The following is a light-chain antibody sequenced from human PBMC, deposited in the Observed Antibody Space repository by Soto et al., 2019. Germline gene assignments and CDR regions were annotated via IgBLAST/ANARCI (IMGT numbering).Light chain of an antibody. CDR3: QQTYPTPEIT. CDR2: GAS. CDR1: QSISIY. Sequence: DIHMTKSPSSLSASVGDRVTIICRASQSISIYLNWYQLKPGKAPNLLMYGASYLKSGVPTRFSGSGSGTDFTLTISSLQPEDFAIYYCQQTYPTPEITFGQGTRLEIK. J-gene: IGKJ5*01. V-gene: IGKV1-39*01.